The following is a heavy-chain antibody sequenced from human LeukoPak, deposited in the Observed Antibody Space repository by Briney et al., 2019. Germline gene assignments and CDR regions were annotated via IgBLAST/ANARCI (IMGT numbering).Heavy chain of an antibody. V-gene: IGHV1-8*01. D-gene: IGHD3-10*01. CDR2: MNPNSGNT. Sequence: ASVKVSCKASGYTFTSYDINWVRQATGQGLEWMGWMNPNSGNTGYAQKFQGRVTMTRNTSISTAYMELSSLRSEDTAVYYCAREALSMVRGVIPDRDYYYMDVWGKGTTVTVSS. J-gene: IGHJ6*03. CDR3: AREALSMVRGVIPDRDYYYMDV. CDR1: GYTFTSYD.